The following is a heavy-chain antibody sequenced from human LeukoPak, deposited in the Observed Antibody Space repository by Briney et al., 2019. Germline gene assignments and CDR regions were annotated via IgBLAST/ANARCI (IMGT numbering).Heavy chain of an antibody. V-gene: IGHV1-2*02. CDR2: INPNSGGT. D-gene: IGHD3-10*01. CDR1: GYTFTGYY. J-gene: IGHJ4*02. Sequence: GASVKVSCKASGYTFTGYYMHWVRQAPGQGLEWMGWINPNSGGTNYAQKFQGRVTMTRDTSISTAYMELSRLRSDDTAVYYCARDQYGSGSYYPSGFGYWGQGTLVTVSS. CDR3: ARDQYGSGSYYPSGFGY.